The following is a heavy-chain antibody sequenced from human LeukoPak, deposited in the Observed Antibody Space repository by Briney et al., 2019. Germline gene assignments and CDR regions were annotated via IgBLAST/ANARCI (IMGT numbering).Heavy chain of an antibody. CDR2: LSWNGGTI. Sequence: GRSLTLPCTASGHTFYDYAMHWVRQAPGKGLEWVSYLSWNGGTILYADPERRRFSIHRDNAKNTLYLQMNSLRPEDTALYYCAKGRSPRPNYGGNSVDYWGQRTLVTVSS. V-gene: IGHV3-9*01. CDR1: GHTFYDYA. D-gene: IGHD4-23*01. CDR3: AKGRSPRPNYGGNSVDY. J-gene: IGHJ4*02.